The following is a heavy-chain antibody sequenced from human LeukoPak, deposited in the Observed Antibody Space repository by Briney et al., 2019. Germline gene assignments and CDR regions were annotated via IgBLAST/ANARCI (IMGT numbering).Heavy chain of an antibody. V-gene: IGHV4-61*01. CDR3: ARFDGYYHGYFDY. CDR2: IYYSGST. D-gene: IGHD3-22*01. J-gene: IGHJ4*02. Sequence: SETLSLTCTVSGGSFSSGSYYWSWIRQPPGKGLEWIVYIYYSGSTNYNPSLKSRVTISVDTSKNQFSLKLSSVTAADTAVYYCARFDGYYHGYFDYWGQGTLVTVSS. CDR1: GGSFSSGSYY.